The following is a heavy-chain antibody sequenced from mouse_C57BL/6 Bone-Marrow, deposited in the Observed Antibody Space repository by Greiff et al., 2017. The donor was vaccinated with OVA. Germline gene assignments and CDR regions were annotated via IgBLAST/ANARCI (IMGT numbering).Heavy chain of an antibody. D-gene: IGHD2-3*01. CDR1: GYTFTSYW. V-gene: IGHV1-5*01. CDR2: IYPGNSDT. Sequence: VQLQQPGAELVRPGTSVKLSCKASGYTFTSYWMHWVKQRPGQGLEWIGAIYPGNSDTSYNQKFKGKAKLTAVTSASTAYMELSSLTNEDSAVYYCTRDEDGYYEFAYWGQGTLVTVSA. J-gene: IGHJ3*01. CDR3: TRDEDGYYEFAY.